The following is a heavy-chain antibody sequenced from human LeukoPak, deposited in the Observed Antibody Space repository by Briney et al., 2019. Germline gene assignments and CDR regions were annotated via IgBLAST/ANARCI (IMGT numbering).Heavy chain of an antibody. CDR2: IYTSGST. CDR3: ASVGYYYYMDV. CDR1: GGSISSYY. V-gene: IGHV4-4*09. J-gene: IGHJ6*03. Sequence: SGTLSLTCTVPGGSISSYYWSWIRQPPGRGLEWIGYIYTSGSTNYNPSLKSRVTISVDTSKNQFSLKLSSVTAADTAVYYCASVGYYYYMDVWGKGTTVTVSS. D-gene: IGHD2-15*01.